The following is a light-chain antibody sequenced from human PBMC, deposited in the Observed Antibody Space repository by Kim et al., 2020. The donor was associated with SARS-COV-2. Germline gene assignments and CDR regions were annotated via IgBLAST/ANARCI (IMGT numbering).Light chain of an antibody. Sequence: SASGGDRVTITCRASQSIDSWLAWYQQKPGKAPKLLIYKASTLESGVPSRFTGSESGTEFTLTITSLQPDDFATYYCQQYYFFSTFGQGTKVDIK. V-gene: IGKV1-5*03. J-gene: IGKJ1*01. CDR3: QQYYFFST. CDR1: QSIDSW. CDR2: KAS.